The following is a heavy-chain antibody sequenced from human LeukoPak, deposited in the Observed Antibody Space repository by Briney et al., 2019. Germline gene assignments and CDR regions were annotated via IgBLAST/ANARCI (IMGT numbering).Heavy chain of an antibody. CDR2: INPNSGGT. Sequence: ASVKVSCKASGYTFTGYYMHWVRQAPGQGLEWMGWINPNSGGTNYAQKFQGRVTMTRDTSISTAYMELSRLRSDDTAVYYCARDSAPGGSSGGFDYWGQGTLVTVSS. D-gene: IGHD6-13*01. V-gene: IGHV1-2*02. CDR3: ARDSAPGGSSGGFDY. CDR1: GYTFTGYY. J-gene: IGHJ4*02.